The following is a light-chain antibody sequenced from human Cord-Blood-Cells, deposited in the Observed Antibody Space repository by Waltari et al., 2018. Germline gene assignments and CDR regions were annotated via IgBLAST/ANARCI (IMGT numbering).Light chain of an antibody. CDR2: RNN. CDR1: SSNLGRNY. V-gene: IGLV1-47*01. Sequence: QSVLTQPPSASGTPGQRVTIPCSGSSSNLGRNYVYWYQQLPGTAPKLLIYRNNQRPSGVPDRFSGSKSGTSASLAISGLRSEDEADYYCAAWDDSLSGWLFGGGTKLTVL. J-gene: IGLJ3*02. CDR3: AAWDDSLSGWL.